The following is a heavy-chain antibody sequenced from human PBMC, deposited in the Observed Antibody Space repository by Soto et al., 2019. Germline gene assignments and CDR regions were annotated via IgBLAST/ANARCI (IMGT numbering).Heavy chain of an antibody. Sequence: PGGSLILTCAASGFPLSSYAMNWVRQAPGKGLEWVSYISSSSSNIQYAGSVKGRFTISRDNAKNSLHLQMNSLRDDDTAVFFCARECSLANRACRWFDPWGQRALVSVCS. J-gene: IGHJ5*02. D-gene: IGHD2-15*01. CDR1: GFPLSSYA. CDR2: ISSSSSNI. V-gene: IGHV3-48*02. CDR3: ARECSLANRACRWFDP.